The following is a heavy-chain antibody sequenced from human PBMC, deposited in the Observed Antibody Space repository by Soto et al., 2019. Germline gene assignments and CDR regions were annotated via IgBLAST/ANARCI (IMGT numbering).Heavy chain of an antibody. CDR1: GGTFSSYA. CDR3: ARALDCSGGSCLRGWFDP. V-gene: IGHV1-69*13. J-gene: IGHJ5*02. D-gene: IGHD2-15*01. Sequence: ASVKVSCKASGGTFSSYAISWVRQAPGQGLEWMGGIIPIFGTANYAQKFQGRVTITADESASTAYMELSSLRSEDTAVYYCARALDCSGGSCLRGWFDPWGQGTLATVSS. CDR2: IIPIFGTA.